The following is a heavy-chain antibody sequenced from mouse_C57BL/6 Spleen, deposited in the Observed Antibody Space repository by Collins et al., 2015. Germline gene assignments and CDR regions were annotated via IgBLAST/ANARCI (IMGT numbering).Heavy chain of an antibody. CDR2: INTYSGVP. CDR3: ARGSTALDY. J-gene: IGHJ2*01. D-gene: IGHD1-2*01. Sequence: QIQLVQSGPELKKPGETVKISCKASGYTFTIYGMSWVKQAPGKGLKWMGWINTYSGVPTYADDFKGRFAFSLETSTNTAYLQINNLKNEDTATYFCARGSTALDYWGQGTTLTVSS. V-gene: IGHV9-3*01. CDR1: GYTFTIYG.